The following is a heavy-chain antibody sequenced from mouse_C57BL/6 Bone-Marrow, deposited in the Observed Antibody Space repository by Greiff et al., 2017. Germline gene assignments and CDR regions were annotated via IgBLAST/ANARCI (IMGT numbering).Heavy chain of an antibody. V-gene: IGHV8-8*01. J-gene: IGHJ2*01. D-gene: IGHD2-12*01. CDR2: IWWDDDK. CDR3: ARIPAYYSHFDY. Sequence: LQQSGPGILQPSQTLSLTCSFSGFSLSTFGLGVGWIRQPSGKGLEWLAHIWWDDDKYYNPALKRRLTISKDTSKNQVFLKIANVDTADTATYYCARIPAYYSHFDYWGQGTTLTVSS. CDR1: GFSLSTFGLG.